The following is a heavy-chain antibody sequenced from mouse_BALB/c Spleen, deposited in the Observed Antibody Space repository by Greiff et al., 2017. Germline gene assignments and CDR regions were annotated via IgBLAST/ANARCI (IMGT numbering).Heavy chain of an antibody. V-gene: IGHV2-9*02. Sequence: QVQLKESGPGLVAPSQSLSITCTVSGFSLTRYGVHWVRQPPGKGLEWLGVIWAGGSTNYNSALMSRLSISKDNSKSQVFLKMNSLQTDDTAMYYCARGFTTARAMDYWGQGTSVTVSS. J-gene: IGHJ4*01. CDR1: GFSLTRYG. D-gene: IGHD1-2*01. CDR3: ARGFTTARAMDY. CDR2: IWAGGST.